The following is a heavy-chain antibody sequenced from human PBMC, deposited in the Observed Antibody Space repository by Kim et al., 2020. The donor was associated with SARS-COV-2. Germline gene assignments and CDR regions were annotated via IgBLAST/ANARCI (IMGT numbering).Heavy chain of an antibody. Sequence: SQTLSLTCAISGDSVTSNSVAWHWIRQSPSRGLEWLGRTYYRSRWYKEYAVSVKSRITINPDTSKNHFSLQLNSVTPEDTAVYYCARNIAVAGNFEYWGQ. CDR1: GDSVTSNSVA. J-gene: IGHJ4*02. CDR3: ARNIAVAGNFEY. V-gene: IGHV6-1*01. CDR2: TYYRSRWYK. D-gene: IGHD6-19*01.